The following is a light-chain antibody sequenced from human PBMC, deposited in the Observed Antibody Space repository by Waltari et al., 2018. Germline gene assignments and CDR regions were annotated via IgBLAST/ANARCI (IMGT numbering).Light chain of an antibody. CDR2: WAS. V-gene: IGKV4-1*01. CDR3: QQYYSTPQT. CDR1: QSVLYSSNNKNY. Sequence: DIVLTQSPASLAVSLGERATINCNSSQSVLYSSNNKNYLAWYQQKPGQPPKLLIYWASTRESGVPDRFSGSGSGTDFTLTISSLQAEDVAVYYCQQYYSTPQTFGPGTKVDIK. J-gene: IGKJ3*01.